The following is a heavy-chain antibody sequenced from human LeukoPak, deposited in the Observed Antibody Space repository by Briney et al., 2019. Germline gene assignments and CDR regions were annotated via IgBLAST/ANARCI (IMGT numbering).Heavy chain of an antibody. CDR2: IYPGDSDT. CDR3: ARGSGSYHTAYMN. Sequence: GESLKISCKGSGYSFTSYWIGWVRQMPGKGLEWMGIIYPGDSDTRYSPSFQGQVTISAVKSISTAYLQWSSLEASDTAMYYCARGSGSYHTAYMNWGQGTLVTVSS. D-gene: IGHD1-26*01. J-gene: IGHJ4*02. CDR1: GYSFTSYW. V-gene: IGHV5-51*01.